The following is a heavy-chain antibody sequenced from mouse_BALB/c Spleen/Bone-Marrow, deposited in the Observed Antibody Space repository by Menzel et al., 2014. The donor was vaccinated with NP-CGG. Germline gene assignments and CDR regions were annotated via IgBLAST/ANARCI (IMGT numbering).Heavy chain of an antibody. V-gene: IGHV2-9*02. Sequence: QVQLQQSGPGLVAPSQILSITCIVSGFSLTSYGVRWVRQPPGKGLEWLGVIWAGGSTNYNSGHMSGLSIIKGNSKSQVFLKMNSLQTDDTAMYYCGRPTPRYFAMDYWGQGTSVTVSS. CDR1: GFSLTSYG. D-gene: IGHD6-1*01. J-gene: IGHJ4*01. CDR2: IWAGGST. CDR3: GRPTPRYFAMDY.